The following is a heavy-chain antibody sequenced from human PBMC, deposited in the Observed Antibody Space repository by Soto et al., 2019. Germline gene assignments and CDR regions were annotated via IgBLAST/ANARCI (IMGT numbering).Heavy chain of an antibody. D-gene: IGHD2-2*02. V-gene: IGHV1-69*02. Sequence: SVKVSCKASAGTFSSYTISWVRQAPGQVLEWMGRIIPILGIANYAQKFQGRVTITADKSTSTAYMELSSLRSEDTAVYYCARGRGYCSSTSCYSFDYWGQGTLVTVSS. J-gene: IGHJ4*02. CDR2: IIPILGIA. CDR3: ARGRGYCSSTSCYSFDY. CDR1: AGTFSSYT.